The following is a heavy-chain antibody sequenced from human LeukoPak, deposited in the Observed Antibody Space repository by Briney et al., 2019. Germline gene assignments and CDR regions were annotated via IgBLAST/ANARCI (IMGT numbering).Heavy chain of an antibody. Sequence: GASVKVSCKASGYTFTSYYMHWVRQAPGQGLEWMGIINPSGGSTSYAQKFQGRVTMTRDTSTSTVYMELSSLRSEDTAVYYCARGGDYYDSSGSEYFQHWGQGTLVTVSS. J-gene: IGHJ1*01. CDR1: GYTFTSYY. V-gene: IGHV1-46*01. CDR3: ARGGDYYDSSGSEYFQH. CDR2: INPSGGST. D-gene: IGHD3-22*01.